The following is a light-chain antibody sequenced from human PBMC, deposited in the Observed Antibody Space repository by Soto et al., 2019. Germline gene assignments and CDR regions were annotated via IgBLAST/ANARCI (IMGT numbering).Light chain of an antibody. CDR3: SAYTVSRTYV. Sequence: SVLTQPPSASGTPGQRVTISCSGTSSDVGAYNFVSWHQQHPGKAPKLMIYNVYDRPSGISYRFSGSKSGNTASLTISGLQGEDEADYYCSAYTVSRTYVFGTGTKLTVL. CDR2: NVY. V-gene: IGLV2-14*03. J-gene: IGLJ1*01. CDR1: SSDVGAYNF.